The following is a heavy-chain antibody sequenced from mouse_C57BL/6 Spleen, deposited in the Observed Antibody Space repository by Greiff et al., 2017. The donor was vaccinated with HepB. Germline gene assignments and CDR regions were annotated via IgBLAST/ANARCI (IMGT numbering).Heavy chain of an antibody. CDR1: GFTFTDYY. CDR2: IRNKANGYTT. V-gene: IGHV7-3*01. CDR3: ARYSGSGYFDV. J-gene: IGHJ1*03. D-gene: IGHD4-1*01. Sequence: EVMLVESGGGLVQPGGSLSLSCAASGFTFTDYYMSWVRQPPGKALKWLGFIRNKANGYTTEYSASVKGRFTISRDNSQSILYLQMKALRAEDSATYYCARYSGSGYFDVWGTGTTVTVSS.